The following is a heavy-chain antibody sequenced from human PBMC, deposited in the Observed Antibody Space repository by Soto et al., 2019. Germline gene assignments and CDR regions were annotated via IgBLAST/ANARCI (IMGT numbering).Heavy chain of an antibody. D-gene: IGHD2-2*01. V-gene: IGHV1-69*01. Sequence: QGQLVQSGAEVKKPGSSVKVSCKASGCTFSSYAISWVRQAPGQGLEWMGGIIPISGTANYAQKFQGRVTITADESTSPAYMELSSLRSEDTAVYYCARSQGSSTSLEIYYYYYYGMDVWGQGTTVTVSS. J-gene: IGHJ6*02. CDR3: ARSQGSSTSLEIYYYYYYGMDV. CDR1: GCTFSSYA. CDR2: IIPISGTA.